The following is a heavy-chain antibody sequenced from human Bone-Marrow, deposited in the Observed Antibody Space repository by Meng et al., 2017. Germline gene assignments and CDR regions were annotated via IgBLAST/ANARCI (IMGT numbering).Heavy chain of an antibody. CDR3: VRLRNAFDI. V-gene: IGHV4-59*01. Sequence: GSLRLSCTVSGGSISSYYWSWIRQPPGKGLEWIGYSYYSGSTNYNPSLKCRVTISVDTSKNQFSLKLSSVTAADTGVYYCVRLRNAFDIWGQGTMVTVSS. J-gene: IGHJ3*02. CDR2: SYYSGST. CDR1: GGSISSYY. D-gene: IGHD5-12*01.